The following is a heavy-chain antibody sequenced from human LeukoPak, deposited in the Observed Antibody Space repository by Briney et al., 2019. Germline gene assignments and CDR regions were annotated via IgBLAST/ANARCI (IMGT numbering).Heavy chain of an antibody. CDR2: IRYDGSNK. J-gene: IGHJ6*03. D-gene: IGHD3-3*01. Sequence: GGSLRLSCAASGFTFSSYGMHWVRQAPGKGLEWVAFIRYDGSNKYYADSVKGRFTISRDNSKNTLYLQMNRLRAEDTAVYYCAKDFDFGVVIYYMDVWGKGTTVTVSS. CDR1: GFTFSSYG. V-gene: IGHV3-30*02. CDR3: AKDFDFGVVIYYMDV.